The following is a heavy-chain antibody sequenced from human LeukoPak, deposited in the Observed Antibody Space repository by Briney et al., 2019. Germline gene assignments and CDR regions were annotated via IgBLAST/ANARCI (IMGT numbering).Heavy chain of an antibody. V-gene: IGHV3-21*01. D-gene: IGHD3-22*01. CDR2: ISSSSTYI. CDR3: ARGERSSGYYAFDY. J-gene: IGHJ4*02. CDR1: GFTFSSYS. Sequence: PGGSLRLSCAASGFTFSSYSMNWVRQAPGKGLEWVSSISSSSTYIYYADSVKGRFTISRDNAKNSLYLQMNSLRAEDTAVYYCARGERSSGYYAFDYWGQGTLVTVSS.